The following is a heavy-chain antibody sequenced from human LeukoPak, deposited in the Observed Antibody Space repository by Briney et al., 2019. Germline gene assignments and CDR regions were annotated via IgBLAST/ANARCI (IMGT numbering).Heavy chain of an antibody. J-gene: IGHJ4*02. CDR3: ATRGNYREFDY. CDR1: GYTFTSYD. CDR2: MNPNSGNT. V-gene: IGHV1-8*03. Sequence: ASVKVSCKASGYTFTSYDINWVRQATGQGLEWMGWMNPNSGNTGYAQKFQGRVTITRNTSISTAYMELSSLRSEDTAVYYCATRGNYREFDYWGQGTLVTVPS. D-gene: IGHD1-26*01.